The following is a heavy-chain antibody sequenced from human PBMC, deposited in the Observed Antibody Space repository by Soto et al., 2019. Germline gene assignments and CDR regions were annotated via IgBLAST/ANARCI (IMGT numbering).Heavy chain of an antibody. CDR3: ARRSLDPTVSYCDY. CDR2: LNHSGST. Sequence: SETQSLTSDVYGGSLSGYYWSRIRRPPRRGLEGSEELNHSGSTNYNPSLKSRVTISVDTSKNLFSRKLSSVTAANTSVYYCARRSLDPTVSYCDYWGQGTQVTVSS. J-gene: IGHJ4*02. V-gene: IGHV4-34*01. CDR1: GGSLSGYY. D-gene: IGHD4-17*01.